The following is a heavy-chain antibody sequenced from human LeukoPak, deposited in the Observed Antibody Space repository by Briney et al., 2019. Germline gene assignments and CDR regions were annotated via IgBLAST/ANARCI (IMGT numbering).Heavy chain of an antibody. D-gene: IGHD6-25*01. J-gene: IGHJ4*02. CDR2: ISGSGGST. Sequence: PGGSLTLTCAASGCTFSIYAMSWVRQAPGKGLEWVSGISGSGGSTYYADSVKGRFTISRDNSKNTLFLQMNSLRAEDTAVYYCAKGFLTVTAGWDYWGQGTLVTVSS. V-gene: IGHV3-23*01. CDR1: GCTFSIYA. CDR3: AKGFLTVTAGWDY.